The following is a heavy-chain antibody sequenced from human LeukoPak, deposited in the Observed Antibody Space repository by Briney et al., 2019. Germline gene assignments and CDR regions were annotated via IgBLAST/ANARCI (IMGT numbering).Heavy chain of an antibody. CDR1: GGSISSGGYY. CDR3: ARETDYSGSSTFDY. D-gene: IGHD1-26*01. J-gene: IGHJ4*02. V-gene: IGHV4-31*03. CDR2: IYYSGST. Sequence: SETLSLTCTVSGGSISSGGYYWSWIRQHPGKGLEWIGYIYYSGSTYYNPSLKSRVTISVDTSKNQFSLKLSSVTAADTAVYYCARETDYSGSSTFDYWGQGTLVTVSS.